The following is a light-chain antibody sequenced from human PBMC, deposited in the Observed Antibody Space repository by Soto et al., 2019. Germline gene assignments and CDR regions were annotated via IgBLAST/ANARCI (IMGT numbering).Light chain of an antibody. J-gene: IGLJ1*01. V-gene: IGLV1-44*01. CDR3: EAWDASLDGYV. Sequence: QSVLTQPPSASGTPGQRVTISCSTSSSNLGDNTVNWYQHVPGTAPKLLIYSYDQRPSGVPDRFSGSKSGTSASLAISGLQSEDEADYYCEAWDASLDGYVFGTGNKVT. CDR1: SSNLGDNT. CDR2: SYD.